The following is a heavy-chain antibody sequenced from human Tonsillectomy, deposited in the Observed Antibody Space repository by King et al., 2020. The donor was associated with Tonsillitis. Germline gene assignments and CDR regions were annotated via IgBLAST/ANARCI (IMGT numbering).Heavy chain of an antibody. CDR1: GFTFSSYA. D-gene: IGHD3-10*01. J-gene: IGHJ6*02. CDR2: ILYDGSNK. CDR3: GGPRLGGYYYYGMDV. V-gene: IGHV3-30*04. Sequence: VQLVESGGGVVQPGRSLRLSCAASGFTFSSYAMHWVRQAPGKGLEWVALILYDGSNKYYADSVKGRFTISRDNSKNTLYLQMNTLRAEDTAVYYCGGPRLGGYYYYGMDVWGQGTTVTVSS.